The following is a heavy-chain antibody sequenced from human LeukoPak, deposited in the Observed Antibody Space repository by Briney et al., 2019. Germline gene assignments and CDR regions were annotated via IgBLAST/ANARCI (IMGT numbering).Heavy chain of an antibody. CDR2: VSSSSSYI. J-gene: IGHJ6*03. CDR3: ARDGYVGGESWIQLHKSDYYMDV. V-gene: IGHV3-21*01. CDR1: GFTFSTYS. D-gene: IGHD5-18*01. Sequence: PGGSLRLSCAASGFTFSTYSMNWVRQAPGRGLEWISSVSSSSSYIYYADSVRGRFTISRDNAKNSLYLQMNSLRPEDTAVYYCARDGYVGGESWIQLHKSDYYMDVWGKGTTVTVSS.